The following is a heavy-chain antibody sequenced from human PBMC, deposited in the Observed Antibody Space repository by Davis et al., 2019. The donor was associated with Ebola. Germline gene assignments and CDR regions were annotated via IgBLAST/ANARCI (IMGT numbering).Heavy chain of an antibody. CDR2: INSDGSST. D-gene: IGHD5-18*01. J-gene: IGHJ4*02. CDR3: ARFNGRGYSYVRYYFDY. V-gene: IGHV3-74*01. Sequence: PGGSLRLSCTASGFTFSSYWMHWVRQAPGKGLVWVSRINSDGSSTSYADSVKGRFTISRDNAKNTLYLQMNSLRAEDTAVYYCARFNGRGYSYVRYYFDYWGQGTLVTVSS. CDR1: GFTFSSYW.